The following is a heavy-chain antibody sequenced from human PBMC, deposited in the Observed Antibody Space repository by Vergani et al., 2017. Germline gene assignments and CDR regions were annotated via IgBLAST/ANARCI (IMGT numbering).Heavy chain of an antibody. D-gene: IGHD2-15*01. Sequence: QVQLQESGPGLVKPSQTLSLTCTVSGGSIRSDSYYWNWIRQPAGKGLEWIGRMYTSGSTNYNPSLKSRVTMSVDTSKNQFSLKLSSVTAADTAVYYCARDGPGDPPDCSGGSCFNWYFDLWGRGTLVTVSS. J-gene: IGHJ2*01. CDR3: ARDGPGDPPDCSGGSCFNWYFDL. V-gene: IGHV4-61*02. CDR1: GGSIRSDSYY. CDR2: MYTSGST.